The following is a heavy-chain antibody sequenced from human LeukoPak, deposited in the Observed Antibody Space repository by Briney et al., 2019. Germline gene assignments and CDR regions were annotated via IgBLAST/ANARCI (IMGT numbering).Heavy chain of an antibody. CDR3: AKSHGYGLIDI. Sequence: WETLSLICSVSSGSISTCNYYWGWVRQPPGEALEWIGNIFYSGSTYYTPSLKSRVTLSLDTSRNQFSPKLNSVTTAHTAVYYCAKSHGYGLIDIWGQGTMVTVSS. CDR2: IFYSGST. D-gene: IGHD3-10*01. V-gene: IGHV4-39*07. J-gene: IGHJ3*02. CDR1: SGSISTCNYY.